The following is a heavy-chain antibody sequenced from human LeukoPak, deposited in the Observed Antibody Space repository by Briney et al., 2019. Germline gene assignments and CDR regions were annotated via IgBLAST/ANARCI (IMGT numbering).Heavy chain of an antibody. D-gene: IGHD2-2*01. CDR1: GYTFTGYY. J-gene: IGHJ5*02. CDR2: INPNSGGT. CDR3: ARDTCSSTSCSSGP. Sequence: GSVKVSCKASGYTFTGYYMHWVRQAPGQGLEWMGWINPNSGGTNYAQKVQGRVTTTRDTSTSTAYMERSRLRSDDTAVYYCARDTCSSTSCSSGPWGQGTLVTVSS. V-gene: IGHV1-2*02.